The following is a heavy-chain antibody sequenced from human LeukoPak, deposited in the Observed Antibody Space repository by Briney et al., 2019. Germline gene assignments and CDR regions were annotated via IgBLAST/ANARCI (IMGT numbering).Heavy chain of an antibody. Sequence: SETLSLTCAVYGGYFSGYYWSWIRQPPGKGLEWIGEINHSGSTNYNPSLKSRVTISVDTSKNQFSLKLSSVTAADTAVYYCARGPSPRITIFGVVMKDTQRKYYFDYWGQGTLVTVSS. J-gene: IGHJ4*02. CDR3: ARGPSPRITIFGVVMKDTQRKYYFDY. CDR1: GGYFSGYY. CDR2: INHSGST. D-gene: IGHD3-3*01. V-gene: IGHV4-34*01.